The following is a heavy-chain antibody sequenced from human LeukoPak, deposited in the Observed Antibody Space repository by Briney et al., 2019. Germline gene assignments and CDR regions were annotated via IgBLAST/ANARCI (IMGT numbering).Heavy chain of an antibody. Sequence: GESLKISCQGSGYSFTSYWIGWVRQMPGKGLEWMGIIYPGDSDTRYSPSFQGQVTISADKSISTAYLQWSSLKASDTAMYYCARRDLGPAAMTHFDYWGQGTLVTVSS. D-gene: IGHD2-2*01. J-gene: IGHJ4*02. CDR1: GYSFTSYW. CDR2: IYPGDSDT. V-gene: IGHV5-51*01. CDR3: ARRDLGPAAMTHFDY.